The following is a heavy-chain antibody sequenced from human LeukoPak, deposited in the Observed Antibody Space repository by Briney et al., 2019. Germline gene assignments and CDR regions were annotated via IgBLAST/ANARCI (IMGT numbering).Heavy chain of an antibody. Sequence: GGSLRLSCAASGFTFSSYSMNWVRQAPGKGLEWVSSISSSSSYIYYADSVKGRFTISRDNAKNSLYLQMNSLRAEDTAVYYCARSIVASSSWYFTESGYFDYWGQGTLVTVSS. D-gene: IGHD6-13*01. CDR2: ISSSSSYI. V-gene: IGHV3-21*01. CDR3: ARSIVASSSWYFTESGYFDY. CDR1: GFTFSSYS. J-gene: IGHJ4*02.